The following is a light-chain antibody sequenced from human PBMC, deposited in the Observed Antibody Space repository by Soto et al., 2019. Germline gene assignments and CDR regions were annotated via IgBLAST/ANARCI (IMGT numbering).Light chain of an antibody. J-gene: IGKJ4*01. Sequence: EIVMTQSPATLSVSPGETATLSCRASQSVTYNLAWYQQKPGQGPSLLIYGAFTRATGXPARFSGSGSGTXFTLXXSXLQSEDFAVYYCQQYKNWPPLTVGGGTKVEIK. CDR3: QQYKNWPPLT. V-gene: IGKV3-15*01. CDR1: QSVTYN. CDR2: GAF.